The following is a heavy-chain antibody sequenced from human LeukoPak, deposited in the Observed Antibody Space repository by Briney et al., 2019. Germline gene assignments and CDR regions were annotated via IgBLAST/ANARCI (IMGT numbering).Heavy chain of an antibody. J-gene: IGHJ4*02. CDR3: ARDGCSGGSCYSPFSDY. CDR1: GYTLTGYY. CDR2: IDPTSSGT. Sequence: SVKVSCEASGYTLTGYYMHWVRQAPRHGLECMGWIDPTSSGTNYAQKFQGRVTTTRDTSISTAYMELSRLRSDDTAVYYCARDGCSGGSCYSPFSDYWGQGTLVTVSS. D-gene: IGHD2-15*01. V-gene: IGHV1-2*02.